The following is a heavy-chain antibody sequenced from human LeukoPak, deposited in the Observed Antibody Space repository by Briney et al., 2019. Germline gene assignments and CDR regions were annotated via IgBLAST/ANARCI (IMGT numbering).Heavy chain of an antibody. CDR1: GFTFSNLW. Sequence: GGSLRLSCEASGFTFSNLWMNWVRQAPGKGLEWIGRIKTKTDGGTTEYAAPVKGRFTISRDDSKNTVYLQMNSLKTEDTALYYCVRRVKSTGDYWGQGTLVTVSS. CDR3: VRRVKSTGDY. J-gene: IGHJ4*02. D-gene: IGHD1-14*01. V-gene: IGHV3-15*01. CDR2: IKTKTDGGTT.